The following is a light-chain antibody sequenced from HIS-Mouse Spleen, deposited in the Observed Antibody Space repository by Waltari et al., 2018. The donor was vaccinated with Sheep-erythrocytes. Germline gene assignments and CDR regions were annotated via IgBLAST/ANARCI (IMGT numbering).Light chain of an antibody. CDR2: QDS. Sequence: SYELTQPPSVSVSPGQTASITCSGDTFGDQSACWYQQKPGQSPVLVIYQDSKRPSGIPERFSGSNSGNTATLTISGTQAMDEADYYCQAWDSSTYVFGTGTKVTVL. V-gene: IGLV3-1*01. CDR3: QAWDSSTYV. J-gene: IGLJ1*01. CDR1: TFGDQS.